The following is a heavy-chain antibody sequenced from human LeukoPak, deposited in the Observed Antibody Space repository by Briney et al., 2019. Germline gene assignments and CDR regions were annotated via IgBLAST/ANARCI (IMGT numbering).Heavy chain of an antibody. D-gene: IGHD3-10*01. V-gene: IGHV3-23*01. Sequence: PGGSLRLSCAASGFTFSSYAMSWVRQAPGKGLEWVSAISGSGGSTYYADSVKGRFTISRDNSKNTLYLQMNSLRAEDTAVYYCAKVRAYYGSGSYDYWGQGTLVTVSS. CDR3: AKVRAYYGSGSYDY. CDR1: GFTFSSYA. CDR2: ISGSGGST. J-gene: IGHJ4*02.